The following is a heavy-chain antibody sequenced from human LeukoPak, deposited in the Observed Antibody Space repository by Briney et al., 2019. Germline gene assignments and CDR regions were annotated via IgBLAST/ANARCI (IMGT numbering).Heavy chain of an antibody. CDR2: ISSSSSYI. CDR3: ARDLVLWFGESYFGFDY. J-gene: IGHJ4*02. Sequence: GGSLRLSCAASGFTFSSYSMNWVRQAPGKGLEWVSSISSSSSYIYYADSVKGRFTISRDNAKNSLYLQMNSLRAEDTAVYYCARDLVLWFGESYFGFDYWGQGTLVTVSS. D-gene: IGHD3-10*01. V-gene: IGHV3-21*01. CDR1: GFTFSSYS.